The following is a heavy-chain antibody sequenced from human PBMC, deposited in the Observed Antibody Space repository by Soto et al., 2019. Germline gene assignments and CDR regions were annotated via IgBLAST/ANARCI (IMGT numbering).Heavy chain of an antibody. CDR1: GGSISSSGYY. CDR3: ARRTYYYGSGSHGWRFAT. CDR2: IYYSGST. J-gene: IGHJ5*02. V-gene: IGHV4-39*07. Sequence: SETRCLTCTVSGGSISSSGYYWGWIRQPPGKGLEWIGSIYYSGSTYYNPSLKSRVTISVDTSKNQFSLKLSSVTAADTAVYYFARRTYYYGSGSHGWRFATWGQGTLVTVSS. D-gene: IGHD3-10*01.